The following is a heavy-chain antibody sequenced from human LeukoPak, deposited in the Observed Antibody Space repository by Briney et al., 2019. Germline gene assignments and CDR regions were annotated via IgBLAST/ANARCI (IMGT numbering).Heavy chain of an antibody. CDR3: ASSGDILTGTYRGIDY. J-gene: IGHJ4*02. CDR2: IYHSGST. V-gene: IGHV4-38-2*01. Sequence: SETLSATCAVSGYFISSGYYWDWIRQPPGKGLEWIGSIYHSGSTYYSPSLKSRVTISVDTSRNQSSLKLNSVTAADTAVYYCASSGDILTGTYRGIDYWGQGTLVTVSS. D-gene: IGHD3-9*01. CDR1: GYFISSGYY.